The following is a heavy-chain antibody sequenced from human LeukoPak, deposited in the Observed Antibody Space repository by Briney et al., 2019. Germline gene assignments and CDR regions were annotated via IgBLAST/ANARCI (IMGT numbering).Heavy chain of an antibody. Sequence: GASVKVSCKASGYTFTSYGISWVRQVPGQGLEWMGWISAYNGNTNYAQKLQGRVTMTTDTSTSTAYMELRSLRSDDTAVYYCASSVILTGYYTDYYYGMDVWGKGTTVTVSS. J-gene: IGHJ6*04. CDR3: ASSVILTGYYTDYYYGMDV. CDR2: ISAYNGNT. V-gene: IGHV1-18*04. D-gene: IGHD3-9*01. CDR1: GYTFTSYG.